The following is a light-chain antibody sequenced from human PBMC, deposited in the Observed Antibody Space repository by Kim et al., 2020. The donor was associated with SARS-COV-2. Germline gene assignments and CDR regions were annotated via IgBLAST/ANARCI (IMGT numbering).Light chain of an antibody. Sequence: NFMLTQPHSVSESPGKTVTISCNRSSGIIASNYVQWYQQRPGSAPTTVIYEDNQRSSGVPDRFSGSVDSSSNSASLTISGLKTDDEADYYCQPYDSGNHAVVFGGGTQLTVL. J-gene: IGLJ2*01. V-gene: IGLV6-57*04. CDR3: QPYDSGNHAVV. CDR1: SGIIASNY. CDR2: EDN.